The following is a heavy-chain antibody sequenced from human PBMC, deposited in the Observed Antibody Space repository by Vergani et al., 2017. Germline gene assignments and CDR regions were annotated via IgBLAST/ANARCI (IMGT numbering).Heavy chain of an antibody. J-gene: IGHJ3*02. D-gene: IGHD1-26*01. CDR1: GYTFTSYY. V-gene: IGHV1-46*01. CDR3: AKNGSPSRDAFDI. Sequence: QVQLVQSGAEVKKPGASVKVSCKASGYTFTSYYMHWVRQAPGQGLEWMGIINPSGGSTSYAQKFQGRVTITRDTSASTAYMELSSLRSEDTAVYYCAKNGSPSRDAFDIWGQGTMVTVSS. CDR2: INPSGGST.